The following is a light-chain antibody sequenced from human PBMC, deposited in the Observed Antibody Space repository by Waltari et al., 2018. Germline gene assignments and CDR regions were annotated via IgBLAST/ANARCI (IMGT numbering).Light chain of an antibody. Sequence: DIQMTQSPSTLSASFGDSVTITCRPSQSIGDSLAWYQQKPGKAPKLLVFKASTLERGVPSRFGGSGSGTEFTLTITSLQPDDVATYYCQQYGSRWTFGQGTKVEVK. V-gene: IGKV1-5*03. CDR3: QQYGSRWT. CDR2: KAS. CDR1: QSIGDS. J-gene: IGKJ1*01.